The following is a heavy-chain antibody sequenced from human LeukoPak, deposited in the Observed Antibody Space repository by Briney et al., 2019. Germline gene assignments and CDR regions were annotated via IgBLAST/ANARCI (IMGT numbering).Heavy chain of an antibody. Sequence: SETLSLTCTVSGGSISSGGYYWSWIRQHPGKGLEWIGYIYYNGSTYYNPSLKSRVTISVDTSKNQFSLKLSSVTAADTAVYYCARDPSVIYYDSSGYFDYWGQGTLVTVSS. CDR3: ARDPSVIYYDSSGYFDY. CDR1: GGSISSGGYY. V-gene: IGHV4-31*03. J-gene: IGHJ4*02. D-gene: IGHD3-22*01. CDR2: IYYNGST.